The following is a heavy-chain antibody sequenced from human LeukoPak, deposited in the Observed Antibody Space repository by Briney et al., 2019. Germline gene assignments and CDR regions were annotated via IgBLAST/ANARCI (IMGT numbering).Heavy chain of an antibody. J-gene: IGHJ3*02. D-gene: IGHD4-17*01. V-gene: IGHV3-20*04. CDR2: INWNGGST. CDR3: ARDLRSPPFTGGQQKMTTVTTDAFDI. CDR1: GFTFDDYG. Sequence: PGGSLRLSCAASGFTFDDYGMSWVRQAPGKGLEWVSGINWNGGSTGYADSVKGRFTISRDNAKNSLYLQMNSLRTEDTAVYYCARDLRSPPFTGGQQKMTTVTTDAFDIWGQGTMVTVSS.